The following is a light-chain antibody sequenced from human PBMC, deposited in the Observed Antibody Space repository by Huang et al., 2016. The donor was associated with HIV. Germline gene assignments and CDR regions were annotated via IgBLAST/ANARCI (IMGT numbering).Light chain of an antibody. CDR1: QSVSSY. V-gene: IGKV3-11*01. CDR2: YAA. Sequence: EIVLTQSPATLSLSPGERATLSCRASQSVSSYLAWYQQKPGQAPRLLIYYAANRATGIPARFSGSGSGTDFTLTISSLEPEDFAVYYCQQRSNWPPGAFGGGTKVEIK. CDR3: QQRSNWPPGA. J-gene: IGKJ4*01.